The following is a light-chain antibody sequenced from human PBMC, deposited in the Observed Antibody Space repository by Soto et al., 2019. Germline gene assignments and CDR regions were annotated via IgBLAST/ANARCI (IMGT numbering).Light chain of an antibody. Sequence: QSALTQPASVSGSPGQSITISCTGTSSDVGAYNYVSWYQQHPGKAPKPMIYEVTNRPSGVSDRFSGSRTGNTASLTISGLQAEDEAHDYCSSYTSSNTLVVFGGGTKLTVL. V-gene: IGLV2-14*01. CDR2: EVT. CDR3: SSYTSSNTLVV. CDR1: SSDVGAYNY. J-gene: IGLJ2*01.